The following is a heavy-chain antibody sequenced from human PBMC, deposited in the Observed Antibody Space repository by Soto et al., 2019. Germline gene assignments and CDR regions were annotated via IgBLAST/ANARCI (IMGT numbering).Heavy chain of an antibody. V-gene: IGHV3-23*01. Sequence: EVQLLESGGDLVQPGGSLRLSCEASGFTFSSYAMTWVRQAPGKGLEWVSTISGTGAGTYYADSVKGRFTISRDNSKHTGYLLMNSLRAEDTAVYYCAKEDSTGLQYFQHWGQGSLVTVSS. CDR2: ISGTGAGT. D-gene: IGHD6-19*01. J-gene: IGHJ1*01. CDR3: AKEDSTGLQYFQH. CDR1: GFTFSSYA.